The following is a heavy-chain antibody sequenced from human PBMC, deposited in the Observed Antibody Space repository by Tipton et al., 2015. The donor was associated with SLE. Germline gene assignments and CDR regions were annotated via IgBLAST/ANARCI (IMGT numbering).Heavy chain of an antibody. J-gene: IGHJ6*02. D-gene: IGHD2-15*01. CDR3: ARSLFVVVEAATYYYHGLDV. Sequence: TLSLTCTFSGGSVSGDYWSWIRQPPGKGLEWIGYIHYSGTTNYNPSLKSRVTISVDTSKNQFSLKLSSVTAADTAVYYCARSLFVVVEAATYYYHGLDVWGQGTTVTVSS. CDR1: GGSVSGDY. V-gene: IGHV4-59*08. CDR2: IHYSGTT.